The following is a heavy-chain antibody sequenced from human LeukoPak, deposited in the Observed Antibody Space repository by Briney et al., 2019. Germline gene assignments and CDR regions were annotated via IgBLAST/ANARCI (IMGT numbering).Heavy chain of an antibody. CDR3: AKGGYYDSSGYRYYYGMDV. J-gene: IGHJ6*02. CDR1: GFTFSSYA. Sequence: PGGSLRLSCAASGFTFSSYAMSWVRQAPGKGLEWVSAISGSGGSTYYADSVKGRFTISRDNSKNTLYLQMNSLRAEDTAVYYCAKGGYYDSSGYRYYYGMDVWGQGTTVTVSS. V-gene: IGHV3-23*01. CDR2: ISGSGGST. D-gene: IGHD3-22*01.